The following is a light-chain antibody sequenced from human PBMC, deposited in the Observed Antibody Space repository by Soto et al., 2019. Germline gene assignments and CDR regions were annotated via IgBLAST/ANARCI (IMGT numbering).Light chain of an antibody. CDR3: TSWTTSTTMI. V-gene: IGLV2-14*03. J-gene: IGLJ2*01. CDR1: SSEIGAYNF. Sequence: QSVLPQLASVSGSPGLSTTTSCMGTSSEIGAYNFVSWYQQHPGKAPKLMFYDANIRPSGVSNRFSGSKSGNTASLTISGLQAEDEADYYCTSWTTSTTMIFGGGTKLTVL. CDR2: DAN.